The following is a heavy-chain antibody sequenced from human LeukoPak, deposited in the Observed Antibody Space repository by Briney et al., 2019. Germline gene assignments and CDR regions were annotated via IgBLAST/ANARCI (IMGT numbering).Heavy chain of an antibody. J-gene: IGHJ4*02. D-gene: IGHD2-2*03. V-gene: IGHV3-21*01. CDR3: ARDGYCSSTSCSKTFDY. CDR1: GFTFSSYS. Sequence: PGGSLRVSCAASGFTFSSYSMNWVRQAPGKGLEWVSSISSSSSYIYYADSVKGRFTISRDNAKNSLYLQMNSLRAEDTAVYYCARDGYCSSTSCSKTFDYWGQGTLVTVSS. CDR2: ISSSSSYI.